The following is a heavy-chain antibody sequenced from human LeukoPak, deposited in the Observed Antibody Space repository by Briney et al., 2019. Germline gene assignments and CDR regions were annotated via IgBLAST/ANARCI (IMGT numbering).Heavy chain of an antibody. Sequence: GGSLRLSCAASGFTFSSYAMTWVRQAPGKGLEWVAVIWYDGSNKYYADSVKGRFTISRDNSKNTLYLQMNSLRAEDTAVYYCARDPNYDILTGYPYYYYYYGMDVWGQGTTVTVSS. V-gene: IGHV3-33*08. CDR2: IWYDGSNK. J-gene: IGHJ6*02. CDR3: ARDPNYDILTGYPYYYYYYGMDV. D-gene: IGHD3-9*01. CDR1: GFTFSSYA.